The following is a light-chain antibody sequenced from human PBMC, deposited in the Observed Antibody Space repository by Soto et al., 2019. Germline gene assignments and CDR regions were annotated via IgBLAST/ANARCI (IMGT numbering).Light chain of an antibody. V-gene: IGKV3-15*01. Sequence: EIVLTQSPGTLSVSPGEGATLSCRASQSVSSNLAWYQQKPGQAPRLLIYGASTRATGIPARFSGSGSGTEFTLTISSLQSEDFAVYYCQQYNNWPPTFGQGTKVDI. CDR1: QSVSSN. CDR2: GAS. CDR3: QQYNNWPPT. J-gene: IGKJ1*01.